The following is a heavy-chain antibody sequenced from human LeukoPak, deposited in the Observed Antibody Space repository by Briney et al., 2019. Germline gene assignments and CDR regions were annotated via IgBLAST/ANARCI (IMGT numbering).Heavy chain of an antibody. Sequence: SETLSLTCTVSGGSISSHYWSWIRQPPGKGLEWIGHIYYTGNTNYGPSLMSRVTISVDTSKNYFSMKLSSVTAADTAVYYCARSYNSGSYYPFYFDFWGQGALVTVSS. D-gene: IGHD3-10*01. CDR1: GGSISSHY. CDR2: IYYTGNT. CDR3: ARSYNSGSYYPFYFDF. V-gene: IGHV4-59*11. J-gene: IGHJ4*02.